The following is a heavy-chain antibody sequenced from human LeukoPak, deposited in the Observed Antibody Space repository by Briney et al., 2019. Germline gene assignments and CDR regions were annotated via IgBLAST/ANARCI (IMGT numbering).Heavy chain of an antibody. D-gene: IGHD2-2*01. CDR3: ARLVVPAAMRGGWFDP. J-gene: IGHJ5*02. CDR1: GGSISSGGYS. Sequence: SQTLSLTCVVSGGSISSGGYSWSWIRQPPGKGLEWIGYIYHSGSTYYNPSLKSRVTISVDRSKNQFSLKLSSVTAADTAVYYCARLVVPAAMRGGWFDPWGQGTLVTVSS. V-gene: IGHV4-30-2*01. CDR2: IYHSGST.